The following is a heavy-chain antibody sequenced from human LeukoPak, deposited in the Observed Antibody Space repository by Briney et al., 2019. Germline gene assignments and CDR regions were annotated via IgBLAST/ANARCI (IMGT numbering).Heavy chain of an antibody. Sequence: SETLSLTCAVYGGSFSGYYWSWIRQPPGKGLEWIGEINHSGSTNYNPSLKSRVTISVDTSKNQFSLKLSSVTAADTAVYYCARRAGCSSTSCYGYNYYYMDVWGKGTTVTVSS. CDR1: GGSFSGYY. D-gene: IGHD2-2*01. CDR3: ARRAGCSSTSCYGYNYYYMDV. CDR2: INHSGST. J-gene: IGHJ6*03. V-gene: IGHV4-34*01.